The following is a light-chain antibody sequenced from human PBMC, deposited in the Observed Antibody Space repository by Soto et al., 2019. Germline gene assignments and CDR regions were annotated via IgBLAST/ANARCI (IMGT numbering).Light chain of an antibody. Sequence: PGARVTLSCRASQSVSSSSLTWYQQQPGQAPRLLIYGASTRATSIPARCSGSGSGTDFTLTIISLQPDDFAVYYCQQDYNLTITFGQGTRLEIK. V-gene: IGKV3D-7*01. CDR3: QQDYNLTIT. J-gene: IGKJ5*01. CDR1: QSVSSSS. CDR2: GAS.